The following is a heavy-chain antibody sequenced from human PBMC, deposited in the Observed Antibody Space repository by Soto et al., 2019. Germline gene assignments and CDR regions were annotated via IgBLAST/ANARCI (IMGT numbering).Heavy chain of an antibody. V-gene: IGHV1-18*04. J-gene: IGHJ3*02. Sequence: QVQLVQSGAEVKKPGASVKVSCKASGYTFTSYGISWVRQAPGQGLEWMGWISAYNGNTNYAQKLQGRVTMTTDTSTSTAHMELRSLRSDDTAVYYCARDRSSGWLAGQDAFDIWGQGTMVTVSS. D-gene: IGHD6-19*01. CDR2: ISAYNGNT. CDR3: ARDRSSGWLAGQDAFDI. CDR1: GYTFTSYG.